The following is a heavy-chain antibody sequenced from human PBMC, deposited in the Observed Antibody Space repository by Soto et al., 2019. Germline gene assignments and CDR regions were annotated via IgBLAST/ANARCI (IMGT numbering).Heavy chain of an antibody. Sequence: QVQLQESGPGLVQPSGTLSLTCAVSGGSIISSNWWNWVRQPPGKGLEWIGEIYHSGSTYYKPSLTSRVAMSVDTSKNQFSLKLTSATAADTAVYYCARRDWSGSTSHFYFDYWGQGVLVTVSS. CDR2: IYHSGST. CDR1: GGSIISSNW. V-gene: IGHV4-4*02. D-gene: IGHD3-9*01. J-gene: IGHJ4*02. CDR3: ARRDWSGSTSHFYFDY.